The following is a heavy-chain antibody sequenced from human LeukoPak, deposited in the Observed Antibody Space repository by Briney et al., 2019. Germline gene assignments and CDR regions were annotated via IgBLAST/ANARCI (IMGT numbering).Heavy chain of an antibody. CDR1: GFTFSSYA. J-gene: IGHJ4*02. CDR2: ISGSGGST. D-gene: IGHD6-19*01. V-gene: IGHV3-23*01. CDR3: AKVVSIAVAGAVDY. Sequence: GGSLRLSCAASGFTFSSYAMSWVRQAPGKGLEWVSAISGSGGSTNYADSVKGRCTISRDNSKNTLYLQMNSLRAEDTAVYYCAKVVSIAVAGAVDYWGQGTLVTVSS.